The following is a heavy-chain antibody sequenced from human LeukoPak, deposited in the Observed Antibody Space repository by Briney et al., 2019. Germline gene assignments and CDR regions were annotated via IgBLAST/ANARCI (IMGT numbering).Heavy chain of an antibody. J-gene: IGHJ4*02. V-gene: IGHV4-39*01. CDR2: IYYSGST. D-gene: IGHD5-24*01. Sequence: SETLSLTCTVSGGSISSSSYYWGWIRQPPGKGLEWIGSIYYSGSTYYNPSLKSRVTIPVDTSKNQFSLKLSSVTAADTAVYYCARQSGEMATIPLDYWGQGTLVTVSS. CDR3: ARQSGEMATIPLDY. CDR1: GGSISSSSYY.